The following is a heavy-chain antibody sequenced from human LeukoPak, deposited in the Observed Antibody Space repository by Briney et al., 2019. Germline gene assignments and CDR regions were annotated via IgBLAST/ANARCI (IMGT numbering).Heavy chain of an antibody. V-gene: IGHV3-33*01. J-gene: IGHJ4*02. CDR1: GFTFSSYG. CDR2: IWYDGSNK. Sequence: GGSLRLSCAASGFTFSSYGMHWVRQAPGKGLEWVAVIWYDGSNKYYADSVKGRFTISRDNSKNTLYLQMNSLRVEDTAIYYCTRDRVVGATQGLGAWGQGTLVTVSS. D-gene: IGHD1-26*01. CDR3: TRDRVVGATQGLGA.